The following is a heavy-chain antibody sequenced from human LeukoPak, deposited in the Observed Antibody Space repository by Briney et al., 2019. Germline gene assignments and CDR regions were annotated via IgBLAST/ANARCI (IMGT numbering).Heavy chain of an antibody. Sequence: ASVKVSCKASGYTFTSYYMHWVRQAPGQGLEWMGIINPSGGSTSYAQKFQGRVTMTRDMSTSTVYMELSSLGSEDTAVYYCARGSWEGWLRLPLDYWGQGTLVTVSS. CDR2: INPSGGST. CDR3: ARGSWEGWLRLPLDY. D-gene: IGHD5-12*01. V-gene: IGHV1-46*01. J-gene: IGHJ4*02. CDR1: GYTFTSYY.